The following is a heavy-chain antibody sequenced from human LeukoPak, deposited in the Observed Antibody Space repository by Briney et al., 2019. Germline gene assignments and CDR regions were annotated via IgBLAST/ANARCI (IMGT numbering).Heavy chain of an antibody. CDR3: AGGAHDYGDYPYYYDSSGYSMPLDY. V-gene: IGHV1-69*05. CDR2: IIPIFGTA. J-gene: IGHJ4*02. Sequence: SVKVSCKASGGTFSSYAIRWVRQAPGQGLEWMGRIIPIFGTANYAQKFQGRVTITTDESTSTAYMELSSLRSEDTAVYYCAGGAHDYGDYPYYYDSSGYSMPLDYWGQGTLVTVSS. CDR1: GGTFSSYA. D-gene: IGHD3-22*01.